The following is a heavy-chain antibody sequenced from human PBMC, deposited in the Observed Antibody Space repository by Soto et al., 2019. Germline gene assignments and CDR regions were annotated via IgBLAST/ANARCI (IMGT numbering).Heavy chain of an antibody. D-gene: IGHD2-15*01. Sequence: GGSLRLSGPASGYEYSSHGIHWVCQARGKGLEWVAAIWYDGSQKFFGDSVKGRFTISRDNSENTLYLEMNSLRTEDTAVYYCAKAGPRDVVDGMDVWGQGSTVTVSS. CDR1: GYEYSSHG. J-gene: IGHJ6*01. V-gene: IGHV3-30*02. CDR2: IWYDGSQK. CDR3: AKAGPRDVVDGMDV.